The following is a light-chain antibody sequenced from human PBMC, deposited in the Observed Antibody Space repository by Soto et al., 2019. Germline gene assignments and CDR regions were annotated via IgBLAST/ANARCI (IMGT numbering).Light chain of an antibody. J-gene: IGKJ3*01. V-gene: IGKV3-20*01. Sequence: EIVLTQSPGTLSLSPGERATLSCRASQRVSSNNLAWYQQRPGQAPRVVIYGASTRATDIPERFSGSGSGTDFTLTISILEPEDFAVYYCQQYGRSPFTFGPGTKVDIK. CDR3: QQYGRSPFT. CDR1: QRVSSNN. CDR2: GAS.